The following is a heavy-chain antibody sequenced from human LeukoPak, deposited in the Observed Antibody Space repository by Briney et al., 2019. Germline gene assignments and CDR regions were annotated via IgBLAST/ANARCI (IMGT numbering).Heavy chain of an antibody. V-gene: IGHV3-23*01. CDR3: AKDRGYYDSSGYYLSDY. Sequence: GGSLRLSCAASGFTLSTYAMSWVRHAPGKGLGWVSAISGSGGSTYYADSVKGRFTISTDNSKNTLYLQMNSLGAEDTGVYYCAKDRGYYDSSGYYLSDYWGQGTLVTVSS. D-gene: IGHD3-22*01. CDR2: ISGSGGST. J-gene: IGHJ4*02. CDR1: GFTLSTYA.